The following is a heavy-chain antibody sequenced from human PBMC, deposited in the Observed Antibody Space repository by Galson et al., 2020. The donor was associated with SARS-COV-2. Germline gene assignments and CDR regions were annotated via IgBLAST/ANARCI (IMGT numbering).Heavy chain of an antibody. Sequence: SGPTLVKPAQTLTLTCTFSGFSLTTSGMCVNWIRQPPGKALEWLARIDWDGDTYSRPSLKTRLTISKDTSKNQVVLTMTNMDPVDTATYYCARTPRVGDCYLDYWGQGALVTGSS. CDR1: GFSLTTSGMC. CDR2: IDWDGDT. V-gene: IGHV2-70*11. CDR3: ARTPRVGDCYLDY. J-gene: IGHJ4*02. D-gene: IGHD2-21*02.